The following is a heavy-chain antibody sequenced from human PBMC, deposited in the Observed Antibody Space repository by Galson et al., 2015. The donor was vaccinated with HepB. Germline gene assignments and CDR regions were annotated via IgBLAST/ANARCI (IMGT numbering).Heavy chain of an antibody. V-gene: IGHV4-61*02. D-gene: IGHD4-11*01. CDR3: ARDDYRRYSFRNWFDP. CDR2: ISNRGST. Sequence: TLSLTCTVSGGSISSGDYYWSWIRQSAGKGPEWIGRISNRGSTNYNPSLNSRVTMSIDTSRNQFSLELTSVTAADTAIYYCARDDYRRYSFRNWFDPWGQGTLVTVSS. CDR1: GGSISSGDYY. J-gene: IGHJ5*02.